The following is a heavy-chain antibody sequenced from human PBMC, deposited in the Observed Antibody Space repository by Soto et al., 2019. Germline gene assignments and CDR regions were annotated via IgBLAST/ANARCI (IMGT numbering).Heavy chain of an antibody. CDR3: AKHLSNGSPDY. V-gene: IGHV3-23*01. Sequence: EVQLLESGGALVQPGGSLRLSCAASGFTFSSYAMSWVRQAPGKGLEWVSLISGSGGGTYYADSVKGRFTISRDNSKNTLYLQMNSLRAEDTAVFHCAKHLSNGSPDYWGQGTLVTVSS. CDR2: ISGSGGGT. D-gene: IGHD2-15*01. J-gene: IGHJ4*02. CDR1: GFTFSSYA.